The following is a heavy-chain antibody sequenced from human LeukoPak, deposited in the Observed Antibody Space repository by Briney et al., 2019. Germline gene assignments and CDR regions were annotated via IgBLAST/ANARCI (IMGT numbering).Heavy chain of an antibody. CDR3: ARSPRGAYCGGDCYPPYLYFDL. CDR1: GLSFTIYA. D-gene: IGHD2-21*02. Sequence: AGGSLRLPCAASGLSFTIYAMTWVRQAPGEGLEWVSALSNSCHNTYYADPVKGRFAISRDNSKNSLYLQMNSLRAEDTAVYYCARSPRGAYCGGDCYPPYLYFDLWGRGTLVTVSS. CDR2: LSNSCHNT. V-gene: IGHV3-23*01. J-gene: IGHJ2*01.